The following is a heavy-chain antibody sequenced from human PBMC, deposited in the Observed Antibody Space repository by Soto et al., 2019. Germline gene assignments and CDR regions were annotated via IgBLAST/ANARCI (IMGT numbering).Heavy chain of an antibody. CDR1: GGPISSGGYY. D-gene: IGHD3-22*01. Sequence: PSETLSLTCTVSGGPISSGGYYWSWIRQHPGKGLEWIGYIYYSGSTYYNPSLKSRVTISVDTSKNQFSLKLSSVTAADTAVYYCAREYYDSSGYPAFDYWGQGTLVTVSS. V-gene: IGHV4-31*03. CDR3: AREYYDSSGYPAFDY. CDR2: IYYSGST. J-gene: IGHJ4*02.